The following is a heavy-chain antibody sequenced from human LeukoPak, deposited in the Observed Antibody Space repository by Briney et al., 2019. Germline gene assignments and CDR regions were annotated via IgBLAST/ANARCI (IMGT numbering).Heavy chain of an antibody. V-gene: IGHV4-59*01. J-gene: IGHJ1*01. Sequence: PSETLSLTCTVSGGSISSYYWSWIRQPPGKGLEWIGYIFYSGSTNYNPSLKSRVTISVYTSKNQFSLKLSSVTAADTAVYYCARLKYYYDASGYRAEYFQHWGQGTLVTVSS. CDR3: ARLKYYYDASGYRAEYFQH. CDR1: GGSISSYY. CDR2: IFYSGST. D-gene: IGHD3-22*01.